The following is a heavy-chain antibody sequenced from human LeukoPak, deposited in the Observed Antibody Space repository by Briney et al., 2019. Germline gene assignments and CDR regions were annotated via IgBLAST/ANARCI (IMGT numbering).Heavy chain of an antibody. CDR1: GFTLRGYG. Sequence: GGSLRLSCAASGFTLRGYGMHWVRQAPGKGLEWVAFIRYDGSDKSYADSVKGRFTISRDNSENTLYLQINSLRVEDTAVYYCEGGPRVYGGYALDYWGQGTLVTVSS. CDR2: IRYDGSDK. CDR3: EGGPRVYGGYALDY. J-gene: IGHJ4*02. V-gene: IGHV3-30*02. D-gene: IGHD5-12*01.